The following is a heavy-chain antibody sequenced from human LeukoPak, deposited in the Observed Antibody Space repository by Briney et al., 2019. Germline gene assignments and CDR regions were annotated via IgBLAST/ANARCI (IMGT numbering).Heavy chain of an antibody. Sequence: GSLRLSCAASGFDFNNYNMNWVRQPPGKGLEWIGEINHSGSTNYNPSLKSRVTISVDTSKNQFSLKLSSVTAADTAVYYCAGRRYGYLPPDYWGQGTLVTVSS. CDR1: GFDFNNYN. J-gene: IGHJ4*02. CDR2: INHSGST. D-gene: IGHD4-17*01. V-gene: IGHV4-34*01. CDR3: AGRRYGYLPPDY.